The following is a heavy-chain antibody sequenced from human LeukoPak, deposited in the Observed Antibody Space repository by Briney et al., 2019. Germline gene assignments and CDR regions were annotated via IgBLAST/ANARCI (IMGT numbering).Heavy chain of an antibody. J-gene: IGHJ6*02. V-gene: IGHV3-72*01. CDR1: GFTFSDHY. D-gene: IGHD5-12*01. CDR3: TRAGYGHGLDV. CDR2: IRNKASSYTT. Sequence: PGGSLRLSCVASGFTFSDHYMDWVRQAPGKGLEWVVRIRNKASSYTTQYSASGRGTFSISRDDSSLYLQMNSLKTEDTAVYFCTRAGYGHGLDVWGQGTTVTVSS.